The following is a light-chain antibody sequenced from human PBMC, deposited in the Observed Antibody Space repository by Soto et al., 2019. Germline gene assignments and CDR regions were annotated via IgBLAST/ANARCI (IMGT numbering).Light chain of an antibody. V-gene: IGKV3-20*01. J-gene: IGKJ1*01. Sequence: EIVLTQSPGTLSLSPGERATLSCRASQSFSSSYLAWYQQKPGQAPRLLIYGASNRATGIPDRFSGSGSGTDFSLTISRLEPEDFAVYFWQQYGTSRTFGQGTKVEIK. CDR3: QQYGTSRT. CDR2: GAS. CDR1: QSFSSSY.